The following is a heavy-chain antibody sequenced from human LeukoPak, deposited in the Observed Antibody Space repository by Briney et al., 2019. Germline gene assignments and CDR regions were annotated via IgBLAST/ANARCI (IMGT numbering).Heavy chain of an antibody. Sequence: GRSLRLSCEASGFIFSNYGMHWVRQAPGKGLEWVAVISYDGSNKYYEDSVKGRFTISRDNSKNTLFLQMDSLRAEDTALYYCAKDGLDQLPNWFDPXXXGTLVTVSS. J-gene: IGHJ5*02. CDR3: AKDGLDQLPNWFDP. V-gene: IGHV3-30*18. D-gene: IGHD2-2*01. CDR2: ISYDGSNK. CDR1: GFIFSNYG.